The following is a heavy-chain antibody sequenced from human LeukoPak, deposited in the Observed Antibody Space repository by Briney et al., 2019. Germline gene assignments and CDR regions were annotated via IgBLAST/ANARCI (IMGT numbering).Heavy chain of an antibody. Sequence: SQTLSLTCAISGDSVSSESASWNWIRQSPSRGLEWLGRTYSRSKWFNDYAVSVKSRITINPDTSKNQFSLHLTSVTPDDTAVYYCARGTGSLDYWGQGTLVTVSS. CDR3: ARGTGSLDY. D-gene: IGHD1-26*01. CDR1: GDSVSSESAS. CDR2: TYSRSKWFN. J-gene: IGHJ4*02. V-gene: IGHV6-1*01.